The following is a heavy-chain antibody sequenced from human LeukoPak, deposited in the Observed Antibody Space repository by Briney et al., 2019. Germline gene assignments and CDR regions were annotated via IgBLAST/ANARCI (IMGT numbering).Heavy chain of an antibody. CDR2: ISASDGAT. J-gene: IGHJ4*02. D-gene: IGHD2-8*01. V-gene: IGHV3-23*01. Sequence: GGSLRLSCAASGLTFSTHDMSWVRQAPGKGLEWVSIISASDGATYYADSVKGRFTISRDNYKNSLYLQMNSLRADDPAVYYCAKSLARIGYCTSGGGCYAFDYWGQGTQVAVSS. CDR3: AKSLARIGYCTSGGGCYAFDY. CDR1: GLTFSTHD.